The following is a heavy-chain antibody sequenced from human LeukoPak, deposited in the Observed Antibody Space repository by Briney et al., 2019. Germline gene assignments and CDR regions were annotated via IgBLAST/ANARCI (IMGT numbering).Heavy chain of an antibody. CDR2: ISDSRDYK. Sequence: PGGSLRLSCAASGFTFSGHSMNWVRQAPGKGLEWVSSISDSRDYKYYADSVKGRFTISTDDAKKSVSLQMNSLRAEDTAVYYCARGGKLDYPFDYWGQGTLVTVSS. CDR3: ARGGKLDYPFDY. V-gene: IGHV3-21*01. CDR1: GFTFSGHS. D-gene: IGHD4-11*01. J-gene: IGHJ4*02.